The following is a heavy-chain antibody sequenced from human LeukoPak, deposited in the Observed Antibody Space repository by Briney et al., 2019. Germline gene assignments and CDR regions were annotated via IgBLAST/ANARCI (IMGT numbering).Heavy chain of an antibody. V-gene: IGHV1-2*02. D-gene: IGHD3-3*01. CDR1: GYTFTGYY. CDR2: INPNSGGT. Sequence: ASVKVSCKASGYTFTGYYMHWVRQAPGQGLEWMGWINPNSGGTNYAQKFQGRVTMTRDTSISTAYMELSRPRSDDTAVYYCARDNDFWSGAFAYWGQGPLVTVSS. CDR3: ARDNDFWSGAFAY. J-gene: IGHJ4*02.